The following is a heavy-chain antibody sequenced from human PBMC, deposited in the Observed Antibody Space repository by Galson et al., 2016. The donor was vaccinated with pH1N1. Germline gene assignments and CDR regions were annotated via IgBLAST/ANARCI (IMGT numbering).Heavy chain of an antibody. CDR3: ARAPRDWNFPDHDNCMDV. CDR2: TYYRSKSYN. J-gene: IGHJ6*03. CDR1: GDSVSTNSAA. D-gene: IGHD1-7*01. Sequence: CAIYGDSVSTNSAAWNWIRQSQSRGLEWLGGTYYRSKSYNDYALSVKGRITINPDTSKNQFSLQRNSVTPEDTAVYYCARAPRDWNFPDHDNCMDVWGKGTTVTVSS. V-gene: IGHV6-1*01.